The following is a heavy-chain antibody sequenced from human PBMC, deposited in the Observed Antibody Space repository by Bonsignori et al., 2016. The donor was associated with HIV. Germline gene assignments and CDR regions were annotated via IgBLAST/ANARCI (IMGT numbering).Heavy chain of an antibody. D-gene: IGHD3-22*01. J-gene: IGHJ3*02. Sequence: WIRQPPGKGLKWVSVLHTGGTTYYADSVKGRLTISRDRSKNTLNLQMSSLRAEDTALYYCARVLRYDSRGYNYEATFDIWGQGTMVTVSS. CDR3: ARVLRYDSRGYNYEATFDI. V-gene: IGHV3-53*01. CDR2: LHTGGTT.